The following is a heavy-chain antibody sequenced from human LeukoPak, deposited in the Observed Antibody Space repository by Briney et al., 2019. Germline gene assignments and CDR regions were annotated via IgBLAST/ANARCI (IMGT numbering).Heavy chain of an antibody. D-gene: IGHD5-18*01. Sequence: GASVKVSCKASGGTFSSYAISCGRQAPGQGLEWMVGIIPIFGTANFAQKFQGRVTITADESTSTAYMELSSLRSEDTAVYYCAGEVDTAMKYWGQGTLVTVSS. CDR3: AGEVDTAMKY. V-gene: IGHV1-69*13. CDR1: GGTFSSYA. CDR2: IIPIFGTA. J-gene: IGHJ4*02.